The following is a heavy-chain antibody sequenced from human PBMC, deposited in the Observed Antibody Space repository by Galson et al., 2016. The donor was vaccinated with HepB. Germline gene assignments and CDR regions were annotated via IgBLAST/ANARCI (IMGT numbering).Heavy chain of an antibody. D-gene: IGHD1-26*01. Sequence: SLRLSCAASGFTFGDYAMGWVRQAPGKGLEWVSTLSNGGDFPYYADSVNGRFTISRDNSKNTVYLQMNSLRADDTATYYCAKGTGSYQDGYYWGQGTPVTVST. J-gene: IGHJ4*02. CDR1: GFTFGDYA. V-gene: IGHV3-23*01. CDR3: AKGTGSYQDGYY. CDR2: LSNGGDFP.